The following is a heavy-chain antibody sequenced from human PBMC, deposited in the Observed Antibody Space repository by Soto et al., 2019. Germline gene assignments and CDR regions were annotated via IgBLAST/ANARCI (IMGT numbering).Heavy chain of an antibody. V-gene: IGHV1-69*01. CDR3: ASSGGGRPYYYHMDV. CDR2: IVPLFGIT. J-gene: IGHJ6*01. CDR1: GGTFTSSS. Sequence: QVQLVQSGAEVKKAGSSVKVFCKASGGTFTSSSFSWVRQAPGQGLEWMGGIVPLFGITNYPQNFQGRVTITADESTSTAYMELTNLRSEDTAVYYCASSGGGRPYYYHMDVW.